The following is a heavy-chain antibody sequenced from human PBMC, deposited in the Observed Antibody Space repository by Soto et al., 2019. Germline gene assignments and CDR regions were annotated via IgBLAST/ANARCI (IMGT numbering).Heavy chain of an antibody. CDR2: IYHTGST. CDR3: ARRDDFWSGYSIDY. J-gene: IGHJ4*02. V-gene: IGHV4-30-2*01. D-gene: IGHD3-3*01. Sequence: SETLSLTCTVSGGSISSSGFSWSWIRQPPGKGLEWIGYIYHTGSTYYSPSLKSRLTLSVDTSKNQFSLKLTSVTAADTAVYYCARRDDFWSGYSIDYWGLGTLVTV. CDR1: GGSISSSGFS.